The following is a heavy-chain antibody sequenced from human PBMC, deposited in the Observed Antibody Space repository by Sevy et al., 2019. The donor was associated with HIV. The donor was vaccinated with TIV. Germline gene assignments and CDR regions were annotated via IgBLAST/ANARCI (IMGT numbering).Heavy chain of an antibody. Sequence: GGSLRLSCAASGFTFNSYSMYWVRQAPGKGLEWVAVISYDGSNQYYADSVKGRFTISRDNAKNSLYLQMSSLRAEDTAVYFCARVNCTNGVCFQGYYYYGLDVWGQGTTVTVSS. CDR2: ISYDGSNQ. D-gene: IGHD2-8*01. CDR3: ARVNCTNGVCFQGYYYYGLDV. J-gene: IGHJ6*02. CDR1: GFTFNSYS. V-gene: IGHV3-30*04.